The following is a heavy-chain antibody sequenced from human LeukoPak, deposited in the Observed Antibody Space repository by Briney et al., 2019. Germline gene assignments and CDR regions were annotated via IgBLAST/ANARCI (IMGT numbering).Heavy chain of an antibody. D-gene: IGHD3-3*01. CDR1: GGSISSYY. J-gene: IGHJ6*04. Sequence: TLSLTCTVSGGSISSYYWSWIRQPPGKGLEWIGYIYYSGSTNYNPSLKSRVTISVDTSKNQFSLKLSSVTAADTAVYYCAVSRFNWSPLWSGYYAPDVWGKGTTVTVSS. CDR2: IYYSGST. CDR3: AVSRFNWSPLWSGYYAPDV. V-gene: IGHV4-59*01.